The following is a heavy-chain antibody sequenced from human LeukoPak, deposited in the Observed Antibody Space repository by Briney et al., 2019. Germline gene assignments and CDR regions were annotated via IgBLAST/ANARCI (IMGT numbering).Heavy chain of an antibody. V-gene: IGHV3-23*01. CDR2: ISGSGGST. J-gene: IGHJ4*02. Sequence: GGSLRLSCAASGFTFSSYGMSWVRQAPGKGLDWVSGISGSGGSTYYADSVKGRFTISRDNTKNTLYLQMNSLRAEDTAVYYCARKVGYCSSTSCFYSDYWGQGTLVTVTS. CDR1: GFTFSSYG. D-gene: IGHD2-2*01. CDR3: ARKVGYCSSTSCFYSDY.